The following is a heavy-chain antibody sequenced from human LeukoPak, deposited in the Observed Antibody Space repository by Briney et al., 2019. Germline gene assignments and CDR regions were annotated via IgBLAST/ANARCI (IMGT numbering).Heavy chain of an antibody. CDR2: IFPGDSDT. V-gene: IGHV5-51*01. Sequence: GESLKISCKGSGYSFTTYWIGWVRQMPGKGLEWMGTIFPGDSDTRNSPSFQGQVTISVDTSISTAYLQWSSLKASDTAMYYCAGLYGSGNYLYFDYWGQGTLVSVSS. CDR3: AGLYGSGNYLYFDY. CDR1: GYSFTTYW. J-gene: IGHJ4*02. D-gene: IGHD3-10*01.